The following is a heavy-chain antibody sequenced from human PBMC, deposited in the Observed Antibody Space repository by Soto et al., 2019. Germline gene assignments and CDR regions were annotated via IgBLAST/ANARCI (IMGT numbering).Heavy chain of an antibody. Sequence: QVQLQESGPGLVKPSETLSLTCTVSGGSISSYYWSWIRQPPGKGLEWIGYIYYSGSTNYNPSLKSRVTRSVDTSKSQFSLKLSSVIAADTAVYYRARRYGGNFDYWGQGTLVTVSS. D-gene: IGHD2-15*01. CDR3: ARRYGGNFDY. V-gene: IGHV4-59*01. CDR2: IYYSGST. CDR1: GGSISSYY. J-gene: IGHJ4*02.